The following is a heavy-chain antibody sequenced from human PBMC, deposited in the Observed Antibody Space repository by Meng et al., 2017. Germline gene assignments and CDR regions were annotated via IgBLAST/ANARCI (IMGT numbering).Heavy chain of an antibody. CDR3: ARDYLHHDYYDSSGGGYY. CDR2: ISAYNGNT. V-gene: IGHV1-18*01. D-gene: IGHD3-22*01. J-gene: IGHJ4*02. Sequence: ASVKVFCKAAGYTFTSYGISWVRQAPGQGLEWMGWISAYNGNTNYAQKLQGRVTMTTDISTSTAYLELRSLRSDDTAVYYYARDYLHHDYYDSSGGGYYWGQGTLVTVSS. CDR1: GYTFTSYG.